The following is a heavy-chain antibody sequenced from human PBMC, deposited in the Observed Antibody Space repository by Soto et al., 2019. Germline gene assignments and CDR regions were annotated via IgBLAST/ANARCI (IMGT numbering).Heavy chain of an antibody. J-gene: IGHJ5*02. Sequence: ETLSLTCTVSGGSISSYYWSWIRQPPGKGLEWIGYIYYSGSTNYNPSLKSRVTISVDTSKNQFSLKLSSVTAADTAVYYCARVEVAGTWAWFDPWGQGTLVTVSS. CDR3: ARVEVAGTWAWFDP. V-gene: IGHV4-59*01. D-gene: IGHD6-19*01. CDR2: IYYSGST. CDR1: GGSISSYY.